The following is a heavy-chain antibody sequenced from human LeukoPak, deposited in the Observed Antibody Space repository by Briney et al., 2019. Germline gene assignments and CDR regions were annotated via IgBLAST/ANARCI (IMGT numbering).Heavy chain of an antibody. CDR3: AREVRERGYSYGRYYFDY. CDR2: ITPVLDIP. D-gene: IGHD5-18*01. J-gene: IGHJ4*02. CDR1: GVTFSTYA. Sequence: SVKVSCKASGVTFSTYAISWVRQAPGQGLEWMGRITPVLDIPNCAQKFQGRVTITADKSTTTAYMELSSLRSEDTAVYFCAREVRERGYSYGRYYFDYWGKGTLVTVSS. V-gene: IGHV1-69*10.